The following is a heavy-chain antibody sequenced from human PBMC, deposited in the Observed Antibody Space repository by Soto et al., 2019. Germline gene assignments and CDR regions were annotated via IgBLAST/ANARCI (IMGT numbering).Heavy chain of an antibody. D-gene: IGHD4-17*01. V-gene: IGHV4-59*01. J-gene: IGHJ4*02. CDR1: GDSISSNY. Sequence: QVQLQESGPGLVKTSETLSLTCAVSGDSISSNYWSWIRQPPVKGLEWIGYIYYRGPTKYNPSPTSQLTTSVDTADNPLSLTLGSVTAADTPVSYCARLVSVYGDYGAFDFWGQGTLVTVSS. CDR2: IYYRGPT. CDR3: ARLVSVYGDYGAFDF.